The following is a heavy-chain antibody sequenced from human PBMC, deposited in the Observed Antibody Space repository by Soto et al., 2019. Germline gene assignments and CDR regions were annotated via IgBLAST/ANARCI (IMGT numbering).Heavy chain of an antibody. V-gene: IGHV1-18*04. J-gene: IGHJ5*02. CDR2: VSAYNGNT. Sequence: QVKLVQYGAGVKKPGASVKVSCEASGYTFTSHDIAWVRQAPGQGLEWMGWVSAYNGNTNYAPKFQGRVTMTTDTSTSTAFMELRSLRSADTAMYYCARVTTPGWFDPWGQGTLITVSS. CDR1: GYTFTSHD. D-gene: IGHD1-1*01. CDR3: ARVTTPGWFDP.